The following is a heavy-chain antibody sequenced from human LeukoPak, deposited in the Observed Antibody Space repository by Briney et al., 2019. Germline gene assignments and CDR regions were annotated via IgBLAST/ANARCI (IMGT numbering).Heavy chain of an antibody. CDR2: IRGSGVST. CDR1: GFTFSSYA. Sequence: GGSLRLSCVASGFTFSSYAMSWVRQAPGKGLEWVSGIRGSGVSTYYADSVKGRFTISRDNSKNTLYLQMNSLRAEDTAVYYCAKYIGGSPSGDYWGQGTLVTVSS. J-gene: IGHJ4*02. D-gene: IGHD1-26*01. CDR3: AKYIGGSPSGDY. V-gene: IGHV3-23*01.